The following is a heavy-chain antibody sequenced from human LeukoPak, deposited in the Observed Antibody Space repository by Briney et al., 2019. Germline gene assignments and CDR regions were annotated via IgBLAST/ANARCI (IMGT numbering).Heavy chain of an antibody. V-gene: IGHV4-4*07. J-gene: IGHJ4*02. CDR2: IYFTWRT. D-gene: IGHD3-22*01. CDR3: AREDYDSTGYDRRGFDY. Sequence: SETLSLTCTVSGGSISGDSIRSYYWNWIRQPAGRGLEWIGRIYFTWRTNYNSSLESRVTMSVDTSKTQFFLKLTSVTAADTAVYYCAREDYDSTGYDRRGFDYWGQGAQVNVSS. CDR1: GGSISGDSIRSYY.